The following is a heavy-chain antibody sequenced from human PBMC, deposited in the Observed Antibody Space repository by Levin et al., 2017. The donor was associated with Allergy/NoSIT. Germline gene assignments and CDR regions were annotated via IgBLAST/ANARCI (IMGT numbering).Heavy chain of an antibody. D-gene: IGHD2-2*01. CDR1: GGSFSGYY. CDR2: INHSGST. Sequence: TSETLSLTCAVYGGSFSGYYWSWIRQPPGKGLEWIGEINHSGSTNYNPSLKSRVTISVDTSKNQFSLKLSSVTAADTAVYYCARGRALPAAMRWGYYYYYMDVWGKGTTVTVSS. V-gene: IGHV4-34*01. CDR3: ARGRALPAAMRWGYYYYYMDV. J-gene: IGHJ6*03.